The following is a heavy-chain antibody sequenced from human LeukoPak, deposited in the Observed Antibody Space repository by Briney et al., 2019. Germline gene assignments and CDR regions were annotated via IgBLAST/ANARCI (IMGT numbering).Heavy chain of an antibody. CDR3: ARDRTGGAAAGRGGLGY. D-gene: IGHD6-13*01. V-gene: IGHV3-21*01. CDR2: ISSSNNYI. CDR1: GFTFSIYS. J-gene: IGHJ4*02. Sequence: GGSLRLSCAASGFTFSIYSMKWVRQAPGKGLEYVSSISSSNNYIHYADSVKGRFTISRDNAKKSLYLQMNSLRAEDTALYYCARDRTGGAAAGRGGLGYWGQGTLVTVSS.